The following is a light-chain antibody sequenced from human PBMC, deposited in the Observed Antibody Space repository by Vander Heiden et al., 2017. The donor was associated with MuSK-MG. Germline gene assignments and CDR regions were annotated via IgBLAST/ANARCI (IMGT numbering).Light chain of an antibody. V-gene: IGLV2-11*01. Sequence: QSALTQPRSVSGSPGQSVPISCTGTSSDVGGYNYVSWYQQHPGKAPKLMIYDVSKRPSGVPDRFSGSKSGNTASLTISGLQAEDEADYYCCSYAGSYTQRVFGGGTKLTVL. CDR3: CSYAGSYTQRV. CDR1: SSDVGGYNY. CDR2: DVS. J-gene: IGLJ2*01.